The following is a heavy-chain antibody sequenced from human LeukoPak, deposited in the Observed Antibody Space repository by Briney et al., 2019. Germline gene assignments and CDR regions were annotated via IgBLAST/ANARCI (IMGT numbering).Heavy chain of an antibody. CDR1: GFTFSSYG. V-gene: IGHV3-23*01. CDR2: ISGGGEST. J-gene: IGHJ1*01. CDR3: AKDRANDVLEYFQY. D-gene: IGHD2-8*01. Sequence: GGSLRLSCAASGFTFSSYGMTWVRQAPGMGLEWVSSISGGGESTYNADSVKGRFTISRDNSKNTLHVQMHSLRAEDTAVYYCAKDRANDVLEYFQYWGQGTLVTVSS.